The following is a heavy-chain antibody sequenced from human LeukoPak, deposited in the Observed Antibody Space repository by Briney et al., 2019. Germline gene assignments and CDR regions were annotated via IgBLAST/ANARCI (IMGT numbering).Heavy chain of an antibody. V-gene: IGHV1-18*01. Sequence: ASVKVSCKASGYTFTSYGISWVRQAPGQGLEWMGWISAYNGNTNYAQKLQGRVTMTTDTSTSTAYMELRSLRSDDTAVYYCASDNEGSYYESSGSWAYWGQGTLVTVSS. CDR1: GYTFTSYG. J-gene: IGHJ4*02. D-gene: IGHD3-22*01. CDR2: ISAYNGNT. CDR3: ASDNEGSYYESSGSWAY.